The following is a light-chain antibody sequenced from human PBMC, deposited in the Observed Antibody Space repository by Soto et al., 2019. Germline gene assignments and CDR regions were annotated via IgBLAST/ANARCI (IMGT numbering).Light chain of an antibody. CDR3: QQYNNWPPVT. CDR1: QSVSSN. CDR2: GAS. Sequence: EIALTQFPAILSASPGGGATLSCRASQSVSSNLAWYQQKPGQAPRLLIYGASTRATGIPARCSGTGSGTEFTLTISSLQSEDFAVYYCQQYNNWPPVTFGQGTKVDIK. V-gene: IGKV3-15*01. J-gene: IGKJ1*01.